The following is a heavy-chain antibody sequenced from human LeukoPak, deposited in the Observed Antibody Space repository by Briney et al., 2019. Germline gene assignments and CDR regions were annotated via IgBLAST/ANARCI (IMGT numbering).Heavy chain of an antibody. CDR3: ARRLGYCSSTSCYLNWFDH. J-gene: IGHJ5*02. Sequence: SETLSLTCAVYGGSFSGYYWSWIRQPPGKGLEWIGEINHSGSTNYNPSLKSRVTISVDTSKNQFSLKLSSVTAADTAVYYCARRLGYCSSTSCYLNWFDHWGQGTLVTVSS. D-gene: IGHD2-2*01. CDR1: GGSFSGYY. CDR2: INHSGST. V-gene: IGHV4-34*01.